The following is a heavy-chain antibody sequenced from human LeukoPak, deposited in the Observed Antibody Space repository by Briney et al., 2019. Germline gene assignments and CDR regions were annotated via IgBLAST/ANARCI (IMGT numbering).Heavy chain of an antibody. V-gene: IGHV3-30-3*01. CDR3: ARDRYYDSSGTSGVYYFDY. J-gene: IGHJ4*02. D-gene: IGHD3-22*01. CDR1: GFTFSSYA. CDR2: ISYDGSNK. Sequence: PGGSLRLSCAASGFTFSSYAMHWVRQAPGKGLEWVAVISYDGSNKFFADSVRGRFTISRDNSKNTLYLQVNSLRAEDTAVYYCARDRYYDSSGTSGVYYFDYWGQGTLVTVSS.